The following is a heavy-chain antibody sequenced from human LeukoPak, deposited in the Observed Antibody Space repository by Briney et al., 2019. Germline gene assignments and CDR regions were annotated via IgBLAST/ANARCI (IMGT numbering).Heavy chain of an antibody. CDR2: ISYDGSNK. CDR1: GFTFSSYA. CDR3: ARTTKEFDILTGYYFDY. D-gene: IGHD3-9*01. V-gene: IGHV3-30*14. J-gene: IGHJ4*02. Sequence: GRSLRLSCAASGFTFSSYAMHWVRQAPGKGLEWVAVISYDGSNKYYADSVKGRFTISRDNSKNTLSLQMNSLRAVDTAVYYCARTTKEFDILTGYYFDYWGQGTLVTVSS.